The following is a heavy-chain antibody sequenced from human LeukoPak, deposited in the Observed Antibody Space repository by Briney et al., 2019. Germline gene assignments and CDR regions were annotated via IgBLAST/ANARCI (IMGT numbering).Heavy chain of an antibody. Sequence: SETLFLTCTVSGGSISSGGYYWSWIRQHPGKGLEWIGYIYYSGSTYYNPSLKSRVTISVDTSKNQFSLKLSSVTAADTAVYYCARRAAGGLDFVSWGQGTLVTVSS. CDR3: ARRAAGGLDFVS. J-gene: IGHJ5*02. V-gene: IGHV4-31*03. D-gene: IGHD6-13*01. CDR1: GGSISSGGYY. CDR2: IYYSGST.